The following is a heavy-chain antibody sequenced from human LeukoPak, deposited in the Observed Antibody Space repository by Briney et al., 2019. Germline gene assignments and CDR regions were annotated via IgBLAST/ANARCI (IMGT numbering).Heavy chain of an antibody. D-gene: IGHD3-10*01. CDR2: IYYSGST. CDR3: AIWFGEYYGMDV. Sequence: SQTLSLTCTVSGGSISSGGYYWSWVRQHPGKGLEWIGYIYYSGSTYYNPSLKSRVTISVDTSKNQFSLKLSSVTAADTAVYYCAIWFGEYYGMDVWGQGTTVTVSS. J-gene: IGHJ6*02. CDR1: GGSISSGGYY. V-gene: IGHV4-31*03.